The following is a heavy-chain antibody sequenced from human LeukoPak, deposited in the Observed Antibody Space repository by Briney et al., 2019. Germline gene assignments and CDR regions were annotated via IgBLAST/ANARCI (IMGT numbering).Heavy chain of an antibody. V-gene: IGHV3-7*01. CDR1: GFTFTTYW. Sequence: PGGPLRLSCAASGFTFTTYWMSWVRQAPGKGLEWVANIKQDGTERYYVDSVKGRFTISRDNAKNSLYLQLNSLRAEDTAVYFCARFYGDYLDYWGQGTLVTVSS. CDR2: IKQDGTER. CDR3: ARFYGDYLDY. D-gene: IGHD4-17*01. J-gene: IGHJ4*02.